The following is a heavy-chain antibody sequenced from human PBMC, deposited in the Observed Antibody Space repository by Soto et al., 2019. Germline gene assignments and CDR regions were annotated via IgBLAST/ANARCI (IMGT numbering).Heavy chain of an antibody. V-gene: IGHV4-4*07. Sequence: SETLSLTCTVSGGSISSYYWSWIRQPAGKGLEWIGRIYTSGSTNYNPSLKSRVTMSVDTSKNQFSLKLSSVTAADTAVSYCGRDGTKTLRDWLDPWGQGISVTVSS. CDR1: GGSISSYY. CDR3: GRDGTKTLRDWLDP. CDR2: IYTSGST. D-gene: IGHD1-1*01. J-gene: IGHJ5*02.